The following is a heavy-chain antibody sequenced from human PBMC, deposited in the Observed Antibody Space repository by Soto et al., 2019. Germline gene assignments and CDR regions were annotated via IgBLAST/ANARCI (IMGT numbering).Heavy chain of an antibody. CDR1: GYTFSNYG. V-gene: IGHV1-18*01. J-gene: IGHJ6*02. Sequence: QVQLVQSGAEVKKPGASVKVSCKASGYTFSNYGISWVRQGPGQGLEWMGWISGYNGNTHDEEKVQDRIKMTTDTSTNTAYMELRSLRSDDTAVYFCARDPGFGFGYSYAFAMDVWGQGTTVTVSS. CDR3: ARDPGFGFGYSYAFAMDV. CDR2: ISGYNGNT. D-gene: IGHD5-18*01.